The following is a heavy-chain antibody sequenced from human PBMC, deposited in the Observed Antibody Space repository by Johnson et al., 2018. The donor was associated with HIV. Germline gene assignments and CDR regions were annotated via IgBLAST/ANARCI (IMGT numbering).Heavy chain of an antibody. CDR2: IWYDGSNK. Sequence: QVQLVESGGGVVQPGGSLRLSCAASGFTFSSYGMHWVRQAPGKGLEWVAVIWYDGSNKYYADSVKGRFTISRDNSKNTLYLQMNSLRAEDTPVYYCARASSSWYQGRAFDSWGQGTMVTVSS. J-gene: IGHJ3*02. V-gene: IGHV3-33*01. CDR3: ARASSSWYQGRAFDS. CDR1: GFTFSSYG. D-gene: IGHD6-13*01.